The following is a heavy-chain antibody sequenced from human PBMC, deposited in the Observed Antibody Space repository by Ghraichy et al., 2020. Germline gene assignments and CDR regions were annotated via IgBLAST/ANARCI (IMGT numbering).Heavy chain of an antibody. J-gene: IGHJ4*02. D-gene: IGHD4-23*01. CDR3: ARRWLEYYFDY. Sequence: SETLSLTCAVSGYSISSGYFWGWIRQPPGKGMEWIGSIYHSGGAYYNPSLKSRVTMSVDTSKNQFSLRVNSVTAADTAVYYCARRWLEYYFDYWGQGTLVTVSS. CDR1: GYSISSGYF. CDR2: IYHSGGA. V-gene: IGHV4-38-2*01.